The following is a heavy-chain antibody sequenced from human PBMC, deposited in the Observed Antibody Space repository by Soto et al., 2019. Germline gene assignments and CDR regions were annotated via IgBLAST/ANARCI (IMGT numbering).Heavy chain of an antibody. CDR2: INPSGGST. V-gene: IGHV1-46*03. J-gene: IGHJ5*02. Sequence: ASVKVSCKASGYTFTSYYVHWVRQAPGQGLEWMGIINPSGGSTSYAQKFQGRVTMTRDTSTSTVYMELSSLRSEDTAVYYCAREGERIAPANWLDPWGQGTLVTVSS. D-gene: IGHD6-13*01. CDR3: AREGERIAPANWLDP. CDR1: GYTFTSYY.